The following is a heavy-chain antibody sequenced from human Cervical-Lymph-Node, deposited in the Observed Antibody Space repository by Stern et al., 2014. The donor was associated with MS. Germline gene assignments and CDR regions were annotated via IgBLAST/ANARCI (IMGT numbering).Heavy chain of an antibody. Sequence: QVQLLQPGGGVVQPGRSLRLSCAASGFTFSNYAMHWVRQAPGKGLEWVALMSDDGSNIDYADSVKGRFTISRDNSKNTLYMQMNSLRAEDTAVYYCAREGAVAGVYFDNWGQGTLVTVSS. V-gene: IGHV3-30*04. CDR3: AREGAVAGVYFDN. D-gene: IGHD6-19*01. CDR2: MSDDGSNI. J-gene: IGHJ4*02. CDR1: GFTFSNYA.